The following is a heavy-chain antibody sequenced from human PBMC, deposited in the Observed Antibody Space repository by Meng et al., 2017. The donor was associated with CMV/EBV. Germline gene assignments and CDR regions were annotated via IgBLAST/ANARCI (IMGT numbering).Heavy chain of an antibody. V-gene: IGHV3-21*04. CDR1: GFTFSSYS. D-gene: IGHD7-27*01. CDR2: ISSSSSYI. Sequence: VAAGGGLVKPGGTLILSCAASGFTFSSYSMNWVRQAQGKGLEWVSSISSSSSYIYYADSVKGRFTISRDNAKSSLYLQMNSLRAEDTAVYYCARESTGDWFDPWGQGTLVTVSS. J-gene: IGHJ5*02. CDR3: ARESTGDWFDP.